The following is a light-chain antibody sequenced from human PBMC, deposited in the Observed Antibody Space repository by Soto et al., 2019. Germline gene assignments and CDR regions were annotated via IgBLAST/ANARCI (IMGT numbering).Light chain of an antibody. CDR1: QSVSSN. Sequence: EIVMTQSPATLSVSPGERATLSCRASQSVSSNLAWYQQKPGQAPRLLIYGASTRATGIPARFSGSGSGTEFTLTSSSLQSDYFVVYCWQYYNWWPRTFGQGTKVEIK. V-gene: IGKV3-15*01. CDR2: GAS. J-gene: IGKJ1*01. CDR3: QYYNWWPRT.